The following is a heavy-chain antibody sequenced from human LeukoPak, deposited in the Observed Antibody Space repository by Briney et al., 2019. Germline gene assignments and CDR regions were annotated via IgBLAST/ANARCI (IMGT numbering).Heavy chain of an antibody. CDR3: AELGITMIGGV. CDR1: GFTFDDSV. V-gene: IGHV3-20*04. CDR2: INWNDGST. Sequence: GGSLRLSCAASGFTFDDSVMSWVRHAPGKGLEWVSGINWNDGSTGYADSVKGRFTISRDNAKNSLYLQMSSLRAEDTAVYYCAELGITMIGGVWGKGTTVTISS. D-gene: IGHD3-10*02. J-gene: IGHJ6*04.